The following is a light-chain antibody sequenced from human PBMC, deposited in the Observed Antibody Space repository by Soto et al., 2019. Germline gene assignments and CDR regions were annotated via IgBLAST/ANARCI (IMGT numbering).Light chain of an antibody. J-gene: IGKJ1*01. V-gene: IGKV3D-15*01. Sequence: EIVMTQSPATLSVSPGERATLSCRASQTVGSKLAWYQQKGGQAPRLLIFGASKRATGIPDRFSGSGSGTDFTLTISSLAPEDFAVYYCQQRNNWPWTFGQGTRWIS. CDR3: QQRNNWPWT. CDR2: GAS. CDR1: QTVGSK.